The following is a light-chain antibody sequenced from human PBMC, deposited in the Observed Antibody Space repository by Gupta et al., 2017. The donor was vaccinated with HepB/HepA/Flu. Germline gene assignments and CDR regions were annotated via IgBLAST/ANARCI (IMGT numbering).Light chain of an antibody. V-gene: IGKV1-9*01. CDR2: SAS. CDR3: QQVERHPIT. Sequence: DIQLTQSPSFLSASIGDRVTITCRASQGIRNFLAWYHQKPGKAPKLLIYSASTLQSGVPSRFTGSGSGTEFTLTISSLQPDDFGTYYCQQVERHPITFGQGTRLDIK. CDR1: QGIRNF. J-gene: IGKJ5*01.